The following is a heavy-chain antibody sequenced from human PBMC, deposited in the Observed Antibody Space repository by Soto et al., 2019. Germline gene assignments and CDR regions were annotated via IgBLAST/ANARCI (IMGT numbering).Heavy chain of an antibody. V-gene: IGHV4-59*08. CDR3: ARLGGYYQAFDS. D-gene: IGHD3-22*01. Sequence: SETLSRTCTVSGGSIRDYYWGWIRQSPGKGLEWIGYIYYTGTTKYNPSLKSRVTISVDSSKNQFSLKLDSVTAADTAVFYCARLGGYYQAFDSWGQGTLVTVS. CDR1: GGSIRDYY. J-gene: IGHJ4*02. CDR2: IYYTGTT.